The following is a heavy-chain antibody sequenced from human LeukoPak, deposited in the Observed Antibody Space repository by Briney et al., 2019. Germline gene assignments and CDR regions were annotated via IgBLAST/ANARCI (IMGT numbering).Heavy chain of an antibody. D-gene: IGHD3-10*01. Sequence: SVKVSCKASGGTFSSYAISWVRQAPGQGLEWMGRIIPILGIANYAQKFQGRVTITADKSTSTAYMELSSLRSEDTAVYYCARAAGSGSYLYYYYGMDVWGQGTMVTVSS. CDR3: ARAAGSGSYLYYYYGMDV. CDR1: GGTFSSYA. V-gene: IGHV1-69*04. J-gene: IGHJ6*02. CDR2: IIPILGIA.